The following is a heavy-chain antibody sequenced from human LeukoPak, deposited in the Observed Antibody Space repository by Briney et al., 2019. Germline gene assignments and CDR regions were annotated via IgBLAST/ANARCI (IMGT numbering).Heavy chain of an antibody. V-gene: IGHV3-30*02. CDR2: IRYDGSNK. J-gene: IGHJ4*02. Sequence: PGGSLRLSCAASGFTFSSYGMHWVRQAPGKGLEWVAFIRYDGSNKYYADSVKGRFTISRDNSKNTLYLQMNSLRAEDTAVCYRAKEKELLWFGEEYYFDYWGQGTLVTVSS. CDR1: GFTFSSYG. D-gene: IGHD3-10*01. CDR3: AKEKELLWFGEEYYFDY.